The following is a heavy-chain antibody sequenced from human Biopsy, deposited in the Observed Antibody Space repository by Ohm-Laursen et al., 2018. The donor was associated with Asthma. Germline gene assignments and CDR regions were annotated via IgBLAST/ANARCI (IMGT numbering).Heavy chain of an antibody. Sequence: SLRLSCTASGFTVSRDHMFWVRQAPGKGLEWVGVISKDASTQDYADSVKGRFTISRDNSKNTLYLQMNSLRAEDTALYYCGRERSYMVDYWGQGALVSVSS. CDR2: ISKDASTQ. D-gene: IGHD3-10*01. CDR3: GRERSYMVDY. V-gene: IGHV3-30*03. J-gene: IGHJ4*02. CDR1: GFTVSRDH.